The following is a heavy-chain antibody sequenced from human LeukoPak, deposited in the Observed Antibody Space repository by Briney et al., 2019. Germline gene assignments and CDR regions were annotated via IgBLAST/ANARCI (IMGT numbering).Heavy chain of an antibody. CDR1: GFTFSSYE. CDR3: AKQPTYYDILTGMVLSNYYFDY. D-gene: IGHD3-9*01. Sequence: GGSLRLSCAASGFTFSSYEMNWVRQAPGKGLEWVSAISGSGGSTYYADSVKGRFTISRDNSKNTLYLQMNSLRAEDTAVYYCAKQPTYYDILTGMVLSNYYFDYWGQGTLVTVSS. CDR2: ISGSGGST. J-gene: IGHJ4*02. V-gene: IGHV3-23*01.